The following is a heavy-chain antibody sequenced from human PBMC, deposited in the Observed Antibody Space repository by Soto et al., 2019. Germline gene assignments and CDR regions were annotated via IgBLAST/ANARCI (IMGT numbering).Heavy chain of an antibody. CDR3: AAVLYYYDSSGYYIDY. J-gene: IGHJ4*02. CDR2: IVVGSGNT. CDR1: GFTFTSSA. V-gene: IGHV1-58*01. Sequence: ASVKVSCKASGFTFTSSAVQWVRQARGQRLEWIGWIVVGSGNTNYAQKFQERVTITRDMSTSTAYMELSSLRSEDTAVYYCAAVLYYYDSSGYYIDYWGQGTLVTSPQ. D-gene: IGHD3-22*01.